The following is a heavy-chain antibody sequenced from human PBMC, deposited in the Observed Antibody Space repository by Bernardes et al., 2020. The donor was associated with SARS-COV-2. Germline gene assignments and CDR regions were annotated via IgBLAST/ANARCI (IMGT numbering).Heavy chain of an antibody. Sequence: ASVKASCKASGYSFTTYLINWVRQAPGKGLEWMGSFDPQYGDPIYAQKFQGRITMTEDTSTDTAYMELSGLRSEDTAVYYCATDSISGIVIMAWVYWGQGTLVTVSS. V-gene: IGHV1-24*01. CDR3: ATDSISGIVIMAWVY. J-gene: IGHJ4*02. D-gene: IGHD3-3*01. CDR1: GYSFTTYL. CDR2: FDPQYGDP.